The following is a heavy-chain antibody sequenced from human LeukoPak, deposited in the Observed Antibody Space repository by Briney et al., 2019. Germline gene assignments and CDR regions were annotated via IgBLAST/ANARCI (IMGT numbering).Heavy chain of an antibody. J-gene: IGHJ4*02. D-gene: IGHD6-13*01. Sequence: GGPLRLSCAASGFTFSSYAMSWVRQAPGKGLEWVSAISGSGGSTYYADSVKGRFTISRDNSKNTLYLQMNSLRVEDTAVYYCATTGYSSRNYWGQGTLVTVSS. V-gene: IGHV3-23*01. CDR1: GFTFSSYA. CDR2: ISGSGGST. CDR3: ATTGYSSRNY.